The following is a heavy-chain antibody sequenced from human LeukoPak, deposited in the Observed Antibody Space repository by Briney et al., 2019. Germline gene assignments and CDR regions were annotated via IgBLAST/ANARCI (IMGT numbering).Heavy chain of an antibody. CDR1: GGSISSGGYY. D-gene: IGHD6-6*01. Sequence: TLSLTCTVSGGSISSGGYYWSWIRQPPGKGLEWIGYIYHSGSTYYNPSLKSRVTISVDRSKNQFSLKLSSVTAADTAVYYCARRGLTGIAARRDGGIDYWGQGTLVTVSS. CDR3: ARRGLTGIAARRDGGIDY. CDR2: IYHSGST. J-gene: IGHJ4*02. V-gene: IGHV4-30-2*01.